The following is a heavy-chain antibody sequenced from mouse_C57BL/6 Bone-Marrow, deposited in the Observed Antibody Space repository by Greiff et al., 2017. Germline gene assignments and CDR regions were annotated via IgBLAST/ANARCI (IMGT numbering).Heavy chain of an antibody. D-gene: IGHD2-5*01. J-gene: IGHJ3*01. CDR3: ANGGSNWFAY. CDR2: INPNNGGT. CDR1: GYTFTDYY. V-gene: IGHV1-26*01. Sequence: VQLQQSGPELVKPGASVKISCKASGYTFTDYYMNWVKQSHGKSLEWIGDINPNNGGTSYNQKFKGKATLTVDKSSSTAYMELRSLTSEDSAVYYCANGGSNWFAYWGQGTLVTVSA.